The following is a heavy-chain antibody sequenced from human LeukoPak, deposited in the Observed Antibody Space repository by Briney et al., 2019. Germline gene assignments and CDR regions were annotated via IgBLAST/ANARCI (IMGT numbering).Heavy chain of an antibody. V-gene: IGHV4-59*01. CDR3: AXXXXXAAXFDP. D-gene: IGHD2-15*01. J-gene: IGHJ5*02. Sequence: SETLSLTCTVSGGSISSYYWSWIRQPPGKGLEWIGYIYYXXSTNYXXSLRSRGTISVDTSKNQCSLKLSSVTAADTAVYYCAXXXXXAAXFDPWGQGTLVTVSS. CDR2: IYYXXST. CDR1: GGSISSYY.